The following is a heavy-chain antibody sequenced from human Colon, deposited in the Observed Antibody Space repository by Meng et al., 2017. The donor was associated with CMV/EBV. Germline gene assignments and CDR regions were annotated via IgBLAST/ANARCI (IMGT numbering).Heavy chain of an antibody. CDR1: FSPST. D-gene: IGHD1-26*01. J-gene: IGHJ6*02. CDR3: AKELGASTEVYQYYGMDV. Sequence: FSPSTISWVRQAPGQGLEWMGRILTVLGITHYAQSLQGRVTIIADKSTSTVYMQLSSLRSEDTAVYYCAKELGASTEVYQYYGMDVWGQGTTVTVSS. CDR2: ILTVLGIT. V-gene: IGHV1-69*02.